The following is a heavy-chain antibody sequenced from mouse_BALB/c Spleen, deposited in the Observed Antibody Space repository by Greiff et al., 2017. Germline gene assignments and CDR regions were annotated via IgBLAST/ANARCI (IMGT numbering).Heavy chain of an antibody. CDR3: ARVGITTDYAMDY. J-gene: IGHJ4*01. CDR1: GFTFSSYA. D-gene: IGHD2-4*01. Sequence: EVMLVESGGGLVKPGGSLKLSCAASGFTFSSYAMSWVRQSPEKRLEWVAEISSGGSYTYYPDTVTGRFTISRDNAKNTLYLEMSSLRSEDTAMYYCARVGITTDYAMDYWGQGTSVTVSS. CDR2: ISSGGSYT. V-gene: IGHV5-9-4*01.